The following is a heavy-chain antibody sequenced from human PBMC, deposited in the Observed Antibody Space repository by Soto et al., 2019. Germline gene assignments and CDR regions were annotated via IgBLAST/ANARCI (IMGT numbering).Heavy chain of an antibody. CDR3: ARVGGNWNDDYFDY. CDR1: GYXFXXHX. J-gene: IGHJ4*02. CDR2: MNPNSGDT. V-gene: IGHV1-8*01. D-gene: IGHD1-1*01. Sequence: QVQLVQSGAEVKKPGASVKVSCKASGYXFXXHXXNXVXXAAGQGPEWLGWMNPNSGDTGYAQNFQGRVTMTRDTSKRTAYMELSSLRSEDTAVYYCARVGGNWNDDYFDYWGQGTLVTVSS.